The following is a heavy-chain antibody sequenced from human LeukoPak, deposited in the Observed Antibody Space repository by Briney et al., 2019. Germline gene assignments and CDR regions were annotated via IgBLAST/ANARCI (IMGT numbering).Heavy chain of an antibody. CDR3: AREVVSSSWSGGTYFDC. CDR2: IKQDGSEK. J-gene: IGHJ5*01. V-gene: IGHV3-7*01. CDR1: GFTFSSYW. Sequence: GGSLRLSCAGSGFTFSSYWMSWVRQAPGRGLEWLANIKQDGSEKYYLDSVKGRFTISRDNAKNSFYLQMNSMRDEDPAVYSCAREVVSSSWSGGTYFDCW. D-gene: IGHD6-13*01.